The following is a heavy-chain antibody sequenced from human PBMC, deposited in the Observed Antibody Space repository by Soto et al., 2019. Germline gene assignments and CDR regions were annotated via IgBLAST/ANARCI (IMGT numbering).Heavy chain of an antibody. V-gene: IGHV3-15*01. J-gene: IGHJ4*02. CDR2: IKSYGSGGAT. Sequence: DVQLVESGGGLGMPGGSLRLSCVVSGITFKDAWMSWVRQAPGKGLEWVARIKSYGSGGATDYTEAVKGRFTISRDDSQSTVHLQMNSLRNEDTAVYFCIWNTRAVVLGHWGQGTLVTVSS. CDR3: IWNTRAVVLGH. CDR1: GITFKDAW. D-gene: IGHD2-8*02.